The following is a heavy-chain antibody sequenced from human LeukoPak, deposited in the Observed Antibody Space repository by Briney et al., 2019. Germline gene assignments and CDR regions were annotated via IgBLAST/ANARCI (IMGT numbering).Heavy chain of an antibody. V-gene: IGHV4-34*01. CDR1: GGSFSGYY. CDR3: ARDGEDYGDYSFDY. J-gene: IGHJ4*02. Sequence: SETLSLTCAVYGGSFSGYYWSWVRQPPGKGLEWIGEINHSGSTNYNPSLKSRVTISVDTSKNQFSLKLSSVTAADTAVYYCARDGEDYGDYSFDYWGQGTLVTVSS. D-gene: IGHD4-17*01. CDR2: INHSGST.